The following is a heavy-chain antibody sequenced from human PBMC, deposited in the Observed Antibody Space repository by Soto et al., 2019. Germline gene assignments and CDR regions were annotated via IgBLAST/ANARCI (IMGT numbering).Heavy chain of an antibody. V-gene: IGHV3-33*01. CDR3: ARDHGSSWFGPIDY. CDR1: GFTFSSYG. Sequence: QVQLVESGGGVVQPGRSLRLSCAASGFTFSSYGMHWVRQAPGKGLEWVAVIWYDGSNKHYADSVKGRFTISRDNXXNTLYLQMNSLRAEDTAVYYCARDHGSSWFGPIDYWGQGTLVTVSS. D-gene: IGHD6-13*01. J-gene: IGHJ4*02. CDR2: IWYDGSNK.